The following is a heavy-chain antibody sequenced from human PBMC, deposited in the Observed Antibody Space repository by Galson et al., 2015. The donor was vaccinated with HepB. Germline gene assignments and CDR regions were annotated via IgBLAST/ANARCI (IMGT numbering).Heavy chain of an antibody. CDR1: GFTFSSYG. CDR2: IWYDGSNK. D-gene: IGHD3-9*01. Sequence: SLRLSCAASGFTFSSYGMHWVRQAPGKGLEWVAVIWYDGSNKYYADSVKGRFTISRDNSKNTLYLQMNSLRAEDTAVYYCARGDILTGYPDYWGQGTLVTVSS. J-gene: IGHJ4*02. V-gene: IGHV3-33*01. CDR3: ARGDILTGYPDY.